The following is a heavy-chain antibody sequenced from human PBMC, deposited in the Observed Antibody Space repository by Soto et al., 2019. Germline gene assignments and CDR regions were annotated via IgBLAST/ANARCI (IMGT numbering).Heavy chain of an antibody. D-gene: IGHD3-16*01. Sequence: SETLSLTCAVSGASVNSYYWSWIRQPPGKGLEWIGYMYYTGSTNYNPSPKSRVTISVDTSKNQFSLKLSSVTAADTAVYYCARSPGGSGYYYYLDVWGKGTTVTVSS. J-gene: IGHJ6*03. CDR1: GASVNSYY. CDR3: ARSPGGSGYYYYLDV. CDR2: MYYTGST. V-gene: IGHV4-59*08.